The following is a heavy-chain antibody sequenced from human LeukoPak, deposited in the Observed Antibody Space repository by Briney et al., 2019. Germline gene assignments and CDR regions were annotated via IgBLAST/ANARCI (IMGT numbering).Heavy chain of an antibody. V-gene: IGHV3-21*05. CDR1: GFTFSSYS. Sequence: GGSLRLSCAASGFTFSSYSMNWVRQAPGKGLEWVSYISSSSSYIYYADSVKGRFTISRDNAKNSLYLQMNSLRAEDTAVYYCASPVGAMPFDPWGQGTLVTVSS. CDR2: ISSSSSYI. CDR3: ASPVGAMPFDP. J-gene: IGHJ5*02. D-gene: IGHD2-2*01.